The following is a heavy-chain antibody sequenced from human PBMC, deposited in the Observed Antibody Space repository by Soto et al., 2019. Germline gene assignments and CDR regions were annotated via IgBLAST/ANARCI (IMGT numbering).Heavy chain of an antibody. V-gene: IGHV4-61*01. CDR1: GGSVSSGNYY. CDR3: ARDHRGSGYDLYYYYGMDV. Sequence: QVQLQESGPGLVKPSETLSLTCTVSGGSVSSGNYYWSWIRQPPGKGLEWIGYIYYSGRTNYNPSLKSRVTISVDTSKNQFSLKLTSVTAAETAVYYCARDHRGSGYDLYYYYGMDVWGQGTTVTVSS. J-gene: IGHJ6*02. D-gene: IGHD5-12*01. CDR2: IYYSGRT.